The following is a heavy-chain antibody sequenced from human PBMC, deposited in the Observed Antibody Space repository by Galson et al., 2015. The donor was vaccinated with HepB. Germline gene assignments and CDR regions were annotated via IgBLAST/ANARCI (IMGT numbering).Heavy chain of an antibody. Sequence: PALVKPTQTLTLTCTFSGFSLSTSGMCVSWIRQPPGKALEWLARIDWDDDKYYSTSLKTRLTISKDTSKNQVVLTMTNMDPVDTATYYCARGVLAAAGLGWDYWGQGTLVTVSS. CDR2: IDWDDDK. D-gene: IGHD6-13*01. CDR1: GFSLSTSGMC. CDR3: ARGVLAAAGLGWDY. V-gene: IGHV2-70*11. J-gene: IGHJ4*02.